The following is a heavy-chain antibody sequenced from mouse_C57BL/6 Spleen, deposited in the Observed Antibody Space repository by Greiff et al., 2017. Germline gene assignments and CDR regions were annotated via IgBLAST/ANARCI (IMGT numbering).Heavy chain of an antibody. D-gene: IGHD2-2*01. J-gene: IGHJ4*01. Sequence: VQLKESGPGLVKPSQSLSLTCSVTGYSITSGYYWNWIRQFPGNKLEWMGYISYDGSNNYNPSLKNRISITRDTSKNQFFLKLNSVTTEDTATYYGALHGYGYYAMDYWGQGTSVTVSS. CDR1: GYSITSGYY. V-gene: IGHV3-6*01. CDR3: ALHGYGYYAMDY. CDR2: ISYDGSN.